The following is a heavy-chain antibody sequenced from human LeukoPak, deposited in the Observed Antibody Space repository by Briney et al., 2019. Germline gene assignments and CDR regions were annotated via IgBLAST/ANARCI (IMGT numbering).Heavy chain of an antibody. CDR1: GGTFSSYA. V-gene: IGHV1-69*13. D-gene: IGHD5-24*01. CDR3: ARGVGLQFCYYYYMDV. J-gene: IGHJ6*03. Sequence: SVKVSCKASGGTFSSYAISWVRQAPGQGLEWMGGIIPIFGTANYAQKFQGRVTITADESTSTAYMELSSLRSEDTAVYYCARGVGLQFCYYYYMDVWGKGTTVTVSS. CDR2: IIPIFGTA.